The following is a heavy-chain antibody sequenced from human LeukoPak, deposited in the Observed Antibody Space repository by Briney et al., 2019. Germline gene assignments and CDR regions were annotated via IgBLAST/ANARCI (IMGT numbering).Heavy chain of an antibody. J-gene: IGHJ3*02. Sequence: GGSLRLSCAASGFTFDDYAMHWVRHAPGKGLEWVSGISWNSGSIGYADSVKGRFTISRDNAKNSLYLQMNSLRAEDTALYYCAKGEYDSSGYYYVNAFDIWGQGTMVTVSS. CDR2: ISWNSGSI. CDR1: GFTFDDYA. D-gene: IGHD3-22*01. V-gene: IGHV3-9*01. CDR3: AKGEYDSSGYYYVNAFDI.